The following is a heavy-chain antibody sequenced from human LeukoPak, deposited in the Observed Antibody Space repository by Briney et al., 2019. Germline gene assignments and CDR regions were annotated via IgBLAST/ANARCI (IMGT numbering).Heavy chain of an antibody. CDR1: GYTFTSYG. V-gene: IGHV1-18*01. CDR2: ISAYNGNT. J-gene: IGHJ6*02. Sequence: ASVTVSCKASGYTFTSYGISWVRQAPGQGLEWMGWISAYNGNTNYAQKLQGRVTMTTDTSTSTAYMELRSLRSDDTAVYYCHYLGYCSGGSCYPRDYYYGMDVWGQGTTVTVSS. CDR3: HYLGYCSGGSCYPRDYYYGMDV. D-gene: IGHD2-15*01.